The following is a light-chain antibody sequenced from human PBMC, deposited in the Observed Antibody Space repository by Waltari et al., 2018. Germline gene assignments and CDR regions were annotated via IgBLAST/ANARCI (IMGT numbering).Light chain of an antibody. V-gene: IGLV1-47*01. J-gene: IGLJ2*01. CDR3: ASWDDNLSGAV. CDR1: SSNIGSNY. CDR2: RND. Sequence: QSVLTQPPSTSGTPGQRVTIYCSGSSSNIGSNYVYWYQQFPGTAPKLLIYRNDQRPSGVPDRFSGPKFGTSASLDISGLRSDDEADYFCASWDDNLSGAVFGGGTRLTVL.